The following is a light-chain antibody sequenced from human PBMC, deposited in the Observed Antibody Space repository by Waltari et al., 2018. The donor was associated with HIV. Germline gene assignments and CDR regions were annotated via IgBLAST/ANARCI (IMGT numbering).Light chain of an antibody. V-gene: IGLV2-23*01. CDR3: CSYAGRNTYV. Sequence: QSVLTQPASVSGSPGQSITISCSGTRSYVGAYNLVSWYRQNPGKAPQVIIFQDTKRPSGISDRFSGSKSGKTASLTISGLRLEDQGNYYCCSYAGRNTYVFGSGTEVSVL. J-gene: IGLJ1*01. CDR1: RSYVGAYNL. CDR2: QDT.